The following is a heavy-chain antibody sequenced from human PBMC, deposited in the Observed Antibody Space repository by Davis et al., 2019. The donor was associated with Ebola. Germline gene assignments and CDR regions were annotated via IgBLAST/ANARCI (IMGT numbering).Heavy chain of an antibody. Sequence: GSLRLSCAASGFIFSSYVMSWVRQAPGKGLEWVSTLGTSADTYYADSVKGRFTISRDNSKNTLYLQMNSLRVDDTAVYYCAKGGSGWPSDYSYGLGVWGKGTTVTVSS. V-gene: IGHV3-23*01. CDR2: LGTSADT. CDR3: AKGGSGWPSDYSYGLGV. D-gene: IGHD6-19*01. CDR1: GFIFSSYV. J-gene: IGHJ6*04.